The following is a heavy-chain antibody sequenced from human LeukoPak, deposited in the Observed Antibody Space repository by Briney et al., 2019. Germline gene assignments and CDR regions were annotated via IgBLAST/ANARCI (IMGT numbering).Heavy chain of an antibody. D-gene: IGHD3-3*01. CDR1: GYTFTSHY. V-gene: IGHV1-46*01. Sequence: ASVTVSFKASGYTFTSHYIHWVRQAPGQGLEWMGIINPSGGSTSYAQRFQGRVIMTRDTSTSTVYMELSSLRSEDTAVYYCARDPPGGSGYYCDYWGQGTLVTVSA. CDR3: ARDPPGGSGYYCDY. CDR2: INPSGGST. J-gene: IGHJ4*02.